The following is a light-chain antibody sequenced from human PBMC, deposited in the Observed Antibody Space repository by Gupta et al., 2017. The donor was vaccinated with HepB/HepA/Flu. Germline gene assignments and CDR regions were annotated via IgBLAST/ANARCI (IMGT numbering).Light chain of an antibody. CDR1: QRVLYSSNNKNY. V-gene: IGKV4-1*01. CDR2: WAS. Sequence: DIVMTQSPDSLAVSLGERATINCKSSQRVLYSSNNKNYLAWYQQKPGQPPKLLIYWASTREYGVPDRFSGRGAGTDFTLTSSSLQAEDVAVYYCQQYYSTPTFGQGTKVEIK. J-gene: IGKJ1*01. CDR3: QQYYSTPT.